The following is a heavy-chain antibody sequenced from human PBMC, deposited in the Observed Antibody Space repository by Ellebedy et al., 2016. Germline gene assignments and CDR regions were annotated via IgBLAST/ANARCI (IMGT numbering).Heavy chain of an antibody. CDR3: ARGGPSGSYSDAFDI. J-gene: IGHJ3*02. Sequence: GESLKISXAASGFIVSSNYMIWVRQAPGKGLEWVSVIYTDGATYYADSAKGRFTISRHNSKNTLYLQMNSLRAEDTAVYYCARGGPSGSYSDAFDIWGRGTMVTVSS. CDR1: GFIVSSNY. CDR2: IYTDGAT. V-gene: IGHV3-53*04. D-gene: IGHD1-26*01.